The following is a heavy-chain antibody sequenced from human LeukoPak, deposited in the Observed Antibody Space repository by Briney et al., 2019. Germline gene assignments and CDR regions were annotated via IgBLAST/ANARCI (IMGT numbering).Heavy chain of an antibody. V-gene: IGHV3-23*01. CDR2: ISGSVGST. CDR1: GFTFSSYA. CDR3: AKPKPPPRYDFWSGYYDEEYYFDY. J-gene: IGHJ4*02. D-gene: IGHD3-3*01. Sequence: PGGSLRLSCAASGFTFSSYAMSWVRQAPGKGLEWVSAISGSVGSTYYADSVKGRSTISRDNSKNTLYLQMNSLRAEDTAVYYCAKPKPPPRYDFWSGYYDEEYYFDYWGQGTLVTVSS.